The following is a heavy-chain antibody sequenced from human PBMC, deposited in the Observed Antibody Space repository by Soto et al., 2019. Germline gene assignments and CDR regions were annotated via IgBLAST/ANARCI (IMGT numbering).Heavy chain of an antibody. D-gene: IGHD5-12*01. CDR1: GGTFSSYA. CDR2: IIPIFGTA. CDR3: ARGVHDGYTRPLDY. V-gene: IGHV1-69*06. J-gene: IGHJ4*02. Sequence: SVKVSCKASGGTFSSYAISWVRQAPGQGLEWMGGIIPIFGTANYAQKFQGRVTITADKSTSTAYMELSSLRSEDTAVYYCARGVHDGYTRPLDYWGQGTLVTVSS.